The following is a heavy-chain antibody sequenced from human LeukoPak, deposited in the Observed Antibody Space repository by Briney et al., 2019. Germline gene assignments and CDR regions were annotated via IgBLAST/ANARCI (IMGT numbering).Heavy chain of an antibody. D-gene: IGHD3-16*01. CDR2: INPSGGST. Sequence: ASVKASCKASGYTFTSYYMHWVRQAPGQGLEWMGIINPSGGSTSYAQKFQGRVTMTRDTSTSTVYMELSSLRSEDTAVYYCASVPTLGELMGPFDYWGQGTLVTVSS. V-gene: IGHV1-46*01. J-gene: IGHJ4*02. CDR1: GYTFTSYY. CDR3: ASVPTLGELMGPFDY.